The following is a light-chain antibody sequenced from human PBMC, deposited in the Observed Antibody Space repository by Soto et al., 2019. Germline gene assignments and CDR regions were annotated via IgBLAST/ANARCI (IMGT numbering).Light chain of an antibody. J-gene: IGLJ3*02. V-gene: IGLV2-14*01. CDR2: EVS. CDR1: SSDIGGYKY. CDR3: TSYSRYRVLV. Sequence: QSVVPQPASVSGSLGQSITISCTGTSSDIGGYKYVSWYQQHPGKAPKLIIFEVSNRPSGVSDRFSGSNSGNTASLTISGLQAEDEADYYCTSYSRYRVLVFGGGTKVTVL.